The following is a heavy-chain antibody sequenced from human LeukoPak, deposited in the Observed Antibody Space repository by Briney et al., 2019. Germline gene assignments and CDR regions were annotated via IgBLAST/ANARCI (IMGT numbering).Heavy chain of an antibody. CDR2: FDPENGET. CDR3: TTFDDFDY. V-gene: IGHV1-24*01. J-gene: IGHJ4*02. CDR1: GYTLTGLS. Sequence: ASVKVSCKVSGYTLTGLSMHWVRQAPGKGLEWMGTFDPENGETIYAQKFQGRVTMTEDTSTDTAYMELSSLRSEDTAIYYCTTFDDFDYWGQGTLVTVSS.